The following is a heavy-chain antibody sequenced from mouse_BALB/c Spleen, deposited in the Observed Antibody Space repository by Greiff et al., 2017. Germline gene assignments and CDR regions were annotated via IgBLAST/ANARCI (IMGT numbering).Heavy chain of an antibody. CDR1: GYSITSDYA. CDR3: ARDYGNLAWFAY. Sequence: EVQLQQSGPGLVKPSQSLSLTCTVTGYSITSDYAWNWIRQFPGNKLEWMGYISYSGSTSYNPSLKSRISITRDTSKNQFFLQLNSVTTEDTATYYCARDYGNLAWFAYWGQGTLVTVSA. V-gene: IGHV3-2*02. J-gene: IGHJ3*01. CDR2: ISYSGST. D-gene: IGHD2-1*01.